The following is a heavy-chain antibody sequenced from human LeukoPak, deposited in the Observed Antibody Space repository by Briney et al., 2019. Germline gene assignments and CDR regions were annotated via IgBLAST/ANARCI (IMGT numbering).Heavy chain of an antibody. CDR3: ARVEYSYGYGWYYYYYMDV. J-gene: IGHJ6*03. CDR1: GGSISSYY. CDR2: IFYSGST. D-gene: IGHD5-18*01. Sequence: SETLSLTCAVSGGSISSYYWSWIRQPPGKGLEWIGNIFYSGSTYYSPSLRSRVTISLDTSRNQFSLKLNSVTAADTAVYYCARVEYSYGYGWYYYYYMDVWGKGTTVTVSS. V-gene: IGHV4-59*12.